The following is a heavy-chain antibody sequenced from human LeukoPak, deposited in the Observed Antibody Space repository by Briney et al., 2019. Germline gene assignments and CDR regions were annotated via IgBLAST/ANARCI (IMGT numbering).Heavy chain of an antibody. CDR2: INWNGGST. V-gene: IGHV3-20*04. D-gene: IGHD1-26*01. J-gene: IGHJ4*02. CDR3: ARASGSSGSYSGFDY. CDR1: GFTFDDYG. Sequence: RPGESLRLSCAASGFTFDDYGMSWVRQAPGKGLEWVSGINWNGGSTGYADSVKGRFTISRDNAKNSLYLQMNSLRAEDTALYYCARASGSSGSYSGFDYWGQGTLVTVSS.